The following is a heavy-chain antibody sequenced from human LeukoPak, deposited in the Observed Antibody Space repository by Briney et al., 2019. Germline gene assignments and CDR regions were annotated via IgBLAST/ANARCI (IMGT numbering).Heavy chain of an antibody. CDR3: ARQTKSIAARRNWFDP. J-gene: IGHJ5*02. D-gene: IGHD6-6*01. CDR1: GGSISSSSYY. CDR2: IYYSGST. Sequence: SETLSLTCTVSGGSISSSSYYWGWIRQPPGKGPEWIGSIYYSGSTYYNPSLKSRVTISVDTSKNQFSLKLSSVTAADTAVYYCARQTKSIAARRNWFDPWGQGTLVTVSS. V-gene: IGHV4-39*01.